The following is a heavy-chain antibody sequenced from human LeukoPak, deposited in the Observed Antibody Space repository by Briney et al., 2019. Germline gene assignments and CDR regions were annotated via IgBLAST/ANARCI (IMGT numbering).Heavy chain of an antibody. D-gene: IGHD3-22*01. CDR3: TRGPSFYDTSGYYPALYFRD. CDR1: GFTFSSYA. V-gene: IGHV3-49*04. J-gene: IGHJ1*01. CDR2: IRSNTYGGTA. Sequence: GRSLRLSCAASGFTFSSYAMHWVRQAPGKGLEWVGFIRSNTYGGTAEYAASVAGRFTISRDDSKSIAYLQMNSLKTEDTAVYYCTRGPSFYDTSGYYPALYFRDWGLGTLVTVSS.